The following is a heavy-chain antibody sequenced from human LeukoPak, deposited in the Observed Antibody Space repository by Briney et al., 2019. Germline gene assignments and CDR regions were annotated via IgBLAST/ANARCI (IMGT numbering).Heavy chain of an antibody. Sequence: GGSLRLSCAASGFTFSSNYMSWVRQAPGKGLEWVSVIYSGGSTYYADSAKGRFTISRDNAKNSLDLQMNSLRAEDTAVYYCARVARPDYYDSSGYYGLRAFDIWGQGTMVTVSS. CDR3: ARVARPDYYDSSGYYGLRAFDI. J-gene: IGHJ3*02. CDR2: IYSGGST. CDR1: GFTFSSNY. V-gene: IGHV3-66*01. D-gene: IGHD3-22*01.